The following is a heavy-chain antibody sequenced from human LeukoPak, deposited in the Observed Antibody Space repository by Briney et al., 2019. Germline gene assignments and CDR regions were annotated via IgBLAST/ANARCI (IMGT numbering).Heavy chain of an antibody. CDR2: ISAYNGNT. J-gene: IGHJ4*02. CDR3: ARVGMVATAGYFDY. Sequence: ASVKVSCKASGYTFTSYGISWVRQAPGQGFEWMGWISAYNGNTNYAQKLQGRVTMTTDTSTSTAYMELRSLRSDDTAVYYCARVGMVATAGYFDYWGQGTLVTVSS. CDR1: GYTFTSYG. D-gene: IGHD2-21*02. V-gene: IGHV1-18*01.